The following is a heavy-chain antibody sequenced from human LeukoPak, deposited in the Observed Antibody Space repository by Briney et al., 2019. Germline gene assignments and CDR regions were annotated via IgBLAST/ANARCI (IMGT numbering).Heavy chain of an antibody. D-gene: IGHD1-26*01. Sequence: GGSLKLSCAASGFTFSGSAMHWVRHASGKGLEWVGRIISKANSYATAYAASVKGRFTISRDDSKNTAYLQMNSLKTEDTAVYYCTRHEFWGGSYLLAFDIWGQGTMVTVSS. J-gene: IGHJ3*02. CDR1: GFTFSGSA. CDR2: IISKANSYAT. V-gene: IGHV3-73*01. CDR3: TRHEFWGGSYLLAFDI.